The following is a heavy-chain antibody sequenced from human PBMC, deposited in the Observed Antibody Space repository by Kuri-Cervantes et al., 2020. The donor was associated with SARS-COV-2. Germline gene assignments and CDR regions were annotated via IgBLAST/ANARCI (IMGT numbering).Heavy chain of an antibody. D-gene: IGHD6-6*01. V-gene: IGHV1-69*13. J-gene: IGHJ6*03. CDR1: GGTFSNFA. Sequence: SVKVSCKASGGTFSNFAISWVRQAPGQGLEWMGGIIPVFGTTNNAQRLQGRVTISADEARSTVYMELSSLTFEDTGIYYCAQTIPARRRSPGDFYLYYMDVWGKGTSVTVSS. CDR3: AQTIPARRRSPGDFYLYYMDV. CDR2: IIPVFGTT.